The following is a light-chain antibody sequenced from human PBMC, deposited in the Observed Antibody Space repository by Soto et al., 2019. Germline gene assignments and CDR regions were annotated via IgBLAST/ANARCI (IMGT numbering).Light chain of an antibody. CDR1: ISDLGSYNF. V-gene: IGLV2-14*01. Sequence: QSVLTQPASVSGSPGQSVTISCTGTISDLGSYNFVSWYQQHPGKAPKLMIYEVSNRPSGISSRFSGSKSGNTASLTISGLQAEDEADYYCSSYTTSSNDVFGTGTKLTVL. CDR2: EVS. CDR3: SSYTTSSNDV. J-gene: IGLJ1*01.